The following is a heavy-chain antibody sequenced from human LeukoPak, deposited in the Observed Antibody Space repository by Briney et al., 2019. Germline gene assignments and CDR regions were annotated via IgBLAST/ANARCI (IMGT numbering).Heavy chain of an antibody. D-gene: IGHD6-13*01. Sequence: GGSLRLSCAASGFTFSSHWMHWVRQAPGKGLVWVSRINGDGSNTTYADSVKGRFTISRDNAKNTLYLQMNSLRAEDTAVYHCARSNSWFPSDAFDIWGQGTMVTVSS. J-gene: IGHJ3*02. CDR2: INGDGSNT. CDR1: GFTFSSHW. CDR3: ARSNSWFPSDAFDI. V-gene: IGHV3-74*03.